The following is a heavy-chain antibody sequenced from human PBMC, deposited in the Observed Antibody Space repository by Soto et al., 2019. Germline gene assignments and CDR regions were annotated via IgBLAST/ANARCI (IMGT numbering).Heavy chain of an antibody. Sequence: GGSLRLSCAASGLTVSSNYMSWVRQAPGKGLEWVSVIYSDDNAYYADSVKGRFTISRDNSNNTLYLQMNSLRAEDTALYYCATIIGYWGQGTLVTVS. CDR2: IYSDDNA. J-gene: IGHJ4*02. D-gene: IGHD3-10*01. CDR1: GLTVSSNY. V-gene: IGHV3-66*01. CDR3: ATIIGY.